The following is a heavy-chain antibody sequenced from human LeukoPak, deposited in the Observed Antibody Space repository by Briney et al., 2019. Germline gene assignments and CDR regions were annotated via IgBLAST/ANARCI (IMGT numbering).Heavy chain of an antibody. V-gene: IGHV4-59*12. J-gene: IGHJ4*02. Sequence: SETLSLTCTVSGGSISSYYWSWIRQPPGKGLEWIGYIYHSGSTYYNPSLKSRVTIFVDRSKNQFSLKLSSVTAADTAVYYCARVEDYLDYWGQGTLVTVSS. D-gene: IGHD1-1*01. CDR3: ARVEDYLDY. CDR2: IYHSGST. CDR1: GGSISSYY.